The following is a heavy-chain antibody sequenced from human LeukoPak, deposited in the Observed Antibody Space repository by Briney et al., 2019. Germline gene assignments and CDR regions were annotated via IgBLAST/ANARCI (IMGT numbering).Heavy chain of an antibody. V-gene: IGHV1-3*01. J-gene: IGHJ5*02. CDR2: INAGNGNT. D-gene: IGHD5-12*01. CDR1: GYTFTSYA. CDR3: ARDSGYDWGLGPPTPFDP. Sequence: ASVKVSCKASGYTFTSYAMHWVRQAPGQRLEWMGWINAGNGNTKYSQKLQGRVTMTTDTSTSTAYMELRSLRSDDTAVYYCARDSGYDWGLGPPTPFDPWGQGTLVTVSS.